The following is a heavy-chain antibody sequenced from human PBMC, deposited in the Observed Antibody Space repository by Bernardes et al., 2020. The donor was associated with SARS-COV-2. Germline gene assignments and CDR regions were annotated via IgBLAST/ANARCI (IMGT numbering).Heavy chain of an antibody. CDR1: GFTFSSYG. CDR2: IWYDGSNK. CDR3: ARAVAGGWYFDL. J-gene: IGHJ2*01. V-gene: IGHV3-33*01. D-gene: IGHD6-19*01. Sequence: GGSLRLSCAASGFTFSSYGMHWVRQAPGKGLEWVAVIWYDGSNKYYADSVKGRFTISRDNSKNTLYLQMNSLRAEDTAVYYCARAVAGGWYFDLWGRGTQVTVSS.